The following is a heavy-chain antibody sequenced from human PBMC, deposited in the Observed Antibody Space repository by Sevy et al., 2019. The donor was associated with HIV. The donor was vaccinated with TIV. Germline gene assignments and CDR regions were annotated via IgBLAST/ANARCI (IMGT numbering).Heavy chain of an antibody. V-gene: IGHV3-48*01. CDR1: AFTFGSYT. CDR2: ISVSSGTV. J-gene: IGHJ4*02. Sequence: GGSLRLSCAVSAFTFGSYTKNWVRQAPGRGLEWLSYISVSSGTVYYADSVKDRFTISRDNAKNSLYLQMNSLRAEDSAVYYCVRDTSYGDPYYFDYWGQGTLVTVSS. CDR3: VRDTSYGDPYYFDY. D-gene: IGHD4-17*01.